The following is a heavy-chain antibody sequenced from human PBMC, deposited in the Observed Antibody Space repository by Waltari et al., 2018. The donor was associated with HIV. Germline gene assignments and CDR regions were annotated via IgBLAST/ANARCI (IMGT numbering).Heavy chain of an antibody. Sequence: EVQLVESGGDLVQPGGSLRLSCEASGFPFSNYWMTWFRQAPGKGLDWVASIKQDGGEIFYVGSVKGRFTISRDNARNSLYLQMNSLRAEDTAVYYCARRVGTGYFDYWGQGILVTVSS. CDR1: GFPFSNYW. J-gene: IGHJ4*02. CDR2: IKQDGGEI. D-gene: IGHD1-26*01. V-gene: IGHV3-7*01. CDR3: ARRVGTGYFDY.